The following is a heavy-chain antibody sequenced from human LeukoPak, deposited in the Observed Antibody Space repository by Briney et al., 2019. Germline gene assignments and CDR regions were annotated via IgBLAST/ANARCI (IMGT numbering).Heavy chain of an antibody. D-gene: IGHD4-17*01. CDR1: GVSMRDYY. CDR3: ARADYGVNSGFWGLFDY. J-gene: IGHJ4*02. V-gene: IGHV4-59*01. CDR2: INYSGAT. Sequence: SETLSLTCSVSGVSMRDYYWIRIRQPPGRGLEWIGYINYSGATNYTPSLKSRVTISVDTSKNQFSLKLSSVTAADTAVYYCARADYGVNSGFWGLFDYWGQGTLVTVSS.